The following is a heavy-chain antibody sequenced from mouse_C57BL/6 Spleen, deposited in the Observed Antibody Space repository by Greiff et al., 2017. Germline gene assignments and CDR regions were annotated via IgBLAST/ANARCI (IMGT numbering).Heavy chain of an antibody. CDR2: IRSKSSNYAT. V-gene: IGHV10-3*01. J-gene: IGHJ1*03. CDR1: GFTFNTYA. Sequence: EVQLQQSGGGLVQPKGSLKLSCAASGFTFNTYAMHWVRQAPGKGLEWVARIRSKSSNYATYYADSVKDRFTISRDDSQSMLYLQMNNLKTEDTAMYYCVREGVVATNWYFDVWGTGTTVTVSS. CDR3: VREGVVATNWYFDV. D-gene: IGHD1-1*01.